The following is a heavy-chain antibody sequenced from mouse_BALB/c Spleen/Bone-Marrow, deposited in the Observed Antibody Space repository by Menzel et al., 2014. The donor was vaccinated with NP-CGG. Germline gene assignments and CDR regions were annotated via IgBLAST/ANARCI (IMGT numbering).Heavy chain of an antibody. CDR1: GFNIKDTY. V-gene: IGHV14-3*02. CDR2: IDPANGNT. J-gene: IGHJ3*01. Sequence: EVQLQQSGAELVKPGASVKLSCTASGFNIKDTYMYWVKQRPEQGLEWIGRIDPANGNTKYDTKFQDKATITADTSSNTAYLQLSRLTSEDTAGCYGARYYYGSSLFAYWGQGTLVTVSA. D-gene: IGHD1-1*01. CDR3: ARYYYGSSLFAY.